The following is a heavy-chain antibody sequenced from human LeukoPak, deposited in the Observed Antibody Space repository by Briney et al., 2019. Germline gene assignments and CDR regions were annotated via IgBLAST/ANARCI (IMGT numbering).Heavy chain of an antibody. CDR3: ASRKLRYFDWSPYYYYMDV. CDR1: GGTFSSYA. V-gene: IGHV1-69*06. CDR2: IIPIFGTA. Sequence: PVKVSCKASGGTFSSYAISWVRQAPGQGLEWMGGIIPIFGTANYAQKFQGRVTITADKSTSTAYMELSSLRSEDTAVYYCASRKLRYFDWSPYYYYMDVWGKGTTVTVSS. J-gene: IGHJ6*03. D-gene: IGHD3-9*01.